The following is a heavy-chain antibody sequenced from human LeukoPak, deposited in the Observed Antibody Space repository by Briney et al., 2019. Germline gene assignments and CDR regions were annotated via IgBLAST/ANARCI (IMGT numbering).Heavy chain of an antibody. CDR3: AREVKVPNWFDP. V-gene: IGHV4-34*01. CDR1: GGSFSGYY. CDR2: INHSGST. D-gene: IGHD2/OR15-2a*01. Sequence: PSETLSLTCAVYGGSFSGYYWSWIRQPPGKGLEWIGEINHSGSTNYNPSLKSRVAISVDTSKNQFSLKLSSVTAADTAVYYCAREVKVPNWFDPWGQGTLVTVSS. J-gene: IGHJ5*02.